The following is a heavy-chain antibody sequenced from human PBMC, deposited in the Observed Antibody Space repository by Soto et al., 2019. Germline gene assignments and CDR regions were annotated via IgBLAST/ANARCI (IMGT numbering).Heavy chain of an antibody. Sequence: PSDTLSLTFALSGCSISSSHWWSWVRQPPGKGLEWIGEIYPTGGTNYNPSLKSRVTISVDKTKNQLSLKLTSVTAADTAVYHCARGDGREDDFDYWGRGNLVTVSS. CDR2: IYPTGGT. CDR3: ARGDGREDDFDY. J-gene: IGHJ4*02. CDR1: GCSISSSHW. V-gene: IGHV4-4*02.